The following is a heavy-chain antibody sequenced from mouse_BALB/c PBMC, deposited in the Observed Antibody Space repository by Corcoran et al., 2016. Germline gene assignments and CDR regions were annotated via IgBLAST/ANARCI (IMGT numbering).Heavy chain of an antibody. J-gene: IGHJ1*01. CDR3: ARNYGSSYYWYFDV. D-gene: IGHD1-1*01. Sequence: QIQLVQSGPELKKPGETVKISCKASGYTFTNYGMNLVKQAPGKGLKRMGWINTYTGEPTYADDFKGRFAFSLETFASTAYLQVNNLKNEDTATYLCARNYGSSYYWYFDVWGAGTTVTVSS. CDR1: GYTFTNYG. V-gene: IGHV9-3-1*01. CDR2: INTYTGEP.